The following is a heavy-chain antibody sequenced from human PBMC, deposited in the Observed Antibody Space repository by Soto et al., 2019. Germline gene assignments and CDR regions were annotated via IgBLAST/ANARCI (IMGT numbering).Heavy chain of an antibody. CDR3: GRARPASGPVYVFDI. J-gene: IGHJ3*02. Sequence: EVQLVESGGALVQPGGSLRLSCAASGFTFSAYSMNWVRQAPGKGLEWVSFIGSTGSVTHYADSVMGRSTSSRDNARNSLYLQMNSLRAEDTAGYHCGRARPASGPVYVFDILGQWTMVTVSS. CDR2: IGSTGSVT. V-gene: IGHV3-48*04. CDR1: GFTFSAYS.